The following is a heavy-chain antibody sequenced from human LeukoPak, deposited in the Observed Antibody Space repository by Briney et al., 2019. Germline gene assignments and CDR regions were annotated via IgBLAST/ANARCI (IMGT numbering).Heavy chain of an antibody. CDR1: GFTFSDYH. CDR2: ISSSGSTI. V-gene: IGHV3-11*01. D-gene: IGHD2-2*01. J-gene: IGHJ6*02. CDR3: ASRSPDIVVVPAAKANYYGMDV. Sequence: GGSLRLSCAASGFTFSDYHMGWIRQAPGKGLEWVSYISSSGSTIYYADSVKGRFTISRDNAKNSLYLQMNSLRAEDTAVYYCASRSPDIVVVPAAKANYYGMDVWGQGTTVTVSS.